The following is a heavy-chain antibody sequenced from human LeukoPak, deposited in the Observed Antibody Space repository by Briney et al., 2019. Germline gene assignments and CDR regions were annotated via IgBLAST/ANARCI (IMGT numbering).Heavy chain of an antibody. V-gene: IGHV4-39*07. J-gene: IGHJ3*02. D-gene: IGHD6-19*01. CDR1: GGSISSSSYY. CDR3: ARATPGYSSGWYEGPEAFDI. CDR2: IYYSGST. Sequence: SETLSLTCTVSGGSISSSSYYWGWIRQPPGKGLEWIGSIYYSGSTYYNPSLKSRVTISVDTSKNQFSLKLSSVTAADTAVYYCARATPGYSSGWYEGPEAFDIWGQGTMVTVSS.